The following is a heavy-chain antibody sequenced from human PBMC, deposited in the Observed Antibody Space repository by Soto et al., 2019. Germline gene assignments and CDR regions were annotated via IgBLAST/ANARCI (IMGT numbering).Heavy chain of an antibody. CDR3: AREGNLGRWLQPLDF. Sequence: QVQLQVSGPGLVKPSETLSLTCTVSGDSISAYSWSWVRQPPGKGLEWIGNIHYNGNTKYNPSLKSRVTLSLDTSKNQFSLRMISVTDADTAKYFCAREGNLGRWLQPLDFWGQGTLVTVSS. V-gene: IGHV4-59*01. D-gene: IGHD5-12*01. CDR1: GDSISAYS. J-gene: IGHJ4*02. CDR2: IHYNGNT.